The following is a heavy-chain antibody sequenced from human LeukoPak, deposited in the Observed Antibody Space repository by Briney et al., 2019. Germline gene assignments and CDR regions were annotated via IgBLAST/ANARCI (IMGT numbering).Heavy chain of an antibody. CDR1: GGTFSSYA. CDR3: ARGHYYVELETDAFDI. J-gene: IGHJ3*02. CDR2: IIPILGIA. Sequence: SVKVSCKASGGTFSSYAISWVRQAPGQELEWMGRIIPILGIANYAQKFQGRVTITADKSTSTAYMELSSLRSEDTAVYYCARGHYYVELETDAFDIWGQGTMVTVSS. V-gene: IGHV1-69*04. D-gene: IGHD3-16*01.